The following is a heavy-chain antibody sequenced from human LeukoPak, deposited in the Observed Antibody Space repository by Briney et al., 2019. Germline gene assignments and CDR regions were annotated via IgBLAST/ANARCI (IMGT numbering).Heavy chain of an antibody. D-gene: IGHD2-15*01. CDR2: IYYSGST. CDR1: GGSISSYY. CDR3: ARLRVGSVMDY. Sequence: SETLSLTCTVSGGSISSYYWSWIRQPPGKGLEWIGYIYYSGSTNYNPSLKSRVTISVDTSKNQFSLKLSSVTAADTAVYYCARLRVGSVMDYWGQGTLVTVSS. J-gene: IGHJ4*02. V-gene: IGHV4-59*08.